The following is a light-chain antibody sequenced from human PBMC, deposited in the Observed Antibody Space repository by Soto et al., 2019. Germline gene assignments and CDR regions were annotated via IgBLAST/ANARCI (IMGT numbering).Light chain of an antibody. CDR3: CSSTGISTPL. CDR2: EVS. V-gene: IGLV2-14*01. Sequence: LTQPASVSGSPGQSITISCTGTTSDIGTYSYVSWYQQHAGKAPKLIIYEVSHRPSGVSNRFSGSKSGSTASLTISGLQAEDEAHYYCCSSTGISTPLFATGTKVTVL. CDR1: TSDIGTYSY. J-gene: IGLJ1*01.